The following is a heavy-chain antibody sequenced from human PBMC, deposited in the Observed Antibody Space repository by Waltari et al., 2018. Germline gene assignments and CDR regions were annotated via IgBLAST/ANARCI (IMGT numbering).Heavy chain of an antibody. CDR1: GGSFSGYY. CDR3: VRGDAAGTMDY. CDR2: INHSGST. Sequence: QVQLQQWGAGLLKPSETLSLTCAVYGGSFSGYYWSWIRQPPGKGLEWIGEINHSGSTNYNPSLKSRVTISVDTSKNQFSLKLSSVTAADTAVYYCVRGDAAGTMDYWGQGTLVTVSS. J-gene: IGHJ4*02. V-gene: IGHV4-34*01. D-gene: IGHD6-13*01.